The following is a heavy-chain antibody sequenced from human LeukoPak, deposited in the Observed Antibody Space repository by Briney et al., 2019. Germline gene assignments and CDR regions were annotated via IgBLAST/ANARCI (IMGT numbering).Heavy chain of an antibody. J-gene: IGHJ4*02. V-gene: IGHV3-48*03. CDR2: ISSSGSTI. Sequence: GGSLRLSCAASGFTFSSYEMNWVRQAPGKGLEWVSYISSSGSTIYYADSVKGRFTISRDNAKNSLYLQMNSLRAEDTAVYYCARASPSFSGLVRGDRAAPDYWGQGTLVTVSS. D-gene: IGHD6-19*01. CDR1: GFTFSSYE. CDR3: ARASPSFSGLVRGDRAAPDY.